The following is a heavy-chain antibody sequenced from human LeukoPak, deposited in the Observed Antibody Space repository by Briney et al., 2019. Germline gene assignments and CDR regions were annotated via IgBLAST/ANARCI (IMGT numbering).Heavy chain of an antibody. CDR1: GFTFSSYA. V-gene: IGHV3-23*01. J-gene: IGHJ4*02. Sequence: PGGSLRLSCAASGFTFSSYAMSWVRQAPGKGLEWVSAISGSGGSTYYADSVKGRFTISRDNSKNTLYLQMNSLRAEDTAVYYCAKAGIAAAGTTLYLYYFDYWGQGTLVTVSS. CDR2: ISGSGGST. D-gene: IGHD6-13*01. CDR3: AKAGIAAAGTTLYLYYFDY.